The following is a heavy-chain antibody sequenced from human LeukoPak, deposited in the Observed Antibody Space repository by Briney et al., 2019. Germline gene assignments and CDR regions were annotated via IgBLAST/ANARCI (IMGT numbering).Heavy chain of an antibody. V-gene: IGHV4-59*08. J-gene: IGHJ4*02. D-gene: IGHD7-27*01. CDR2: IYSSGST. CDR3: ARCPTGDPKFDY. CDR1: AGSISNYF. Sequence: SETLSLTCSVSAGSISNYFWTRIRQPPGKGLEWIGYIYSSGSTYYNPSLKSRVTISVDTSKNRFSLKLSTVTAADTAVYYCARCPTGDPKFDYWGRGTLVTVSS.